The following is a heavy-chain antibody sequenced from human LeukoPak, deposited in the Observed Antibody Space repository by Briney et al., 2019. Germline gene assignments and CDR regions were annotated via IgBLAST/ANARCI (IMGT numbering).Heavy chain of an antibody. D-gene: IGHD3-3*01. V-gene: IGHV3-23*01. CDR3: AKSIDWEWRTPLDY. CDR1: GVTFSRHG. CDR2: LSSAGVTA. Sequence: PGGSLRLSCAASGVTFSRHGMSWVRQAPGQGLEGVSSLSSAGVTAYYADSVKGRFTISRDNSKNTLSLHMSSLSVEDTAVYFCAKSIDWEWRTPLDYWGQGTLVTVSS. J-gene: IGHJ4*02.